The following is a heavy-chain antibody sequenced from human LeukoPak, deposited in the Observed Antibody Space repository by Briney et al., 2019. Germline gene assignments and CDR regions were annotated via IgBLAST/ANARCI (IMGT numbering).Heavy chain of an antibody. V-gene: IGHV3-30*03. CDR1: GFTFSSYG. Sequence: GGSLRLSCAASGFTFSSYGMPWVRQAPGKGLEWVAVISYDGSNKYYADSVKGRFTISRDNSKNTLYLQMNSLRAEDTAVYYCATGNYYDSSGYSPPADYWGQGTLVTVSS. D-gene: IGHD3-22*01. CDR2: ISYDGSNK. CDR3: ATGNYYDSSGYSPPADY. J-gene: IGHJ4*02.